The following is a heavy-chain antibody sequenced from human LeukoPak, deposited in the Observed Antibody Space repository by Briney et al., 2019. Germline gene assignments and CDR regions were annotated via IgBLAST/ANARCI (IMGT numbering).Heavy chain of an antibody. CDR2: IRSSGDDI. D-gene: IGHD3-10*01. CDR3: VRYYNALAV. CDR1: GFTFSGYT. J-gene: IGHJ3*01. Sequence: GGSLRLSCAASGFTFSGYTMNWVRQAPGKGLEWVSSIRSSGDDIFYGDSVKGRFTISRDNAKNSLYLQMNSLRADDSAVYYCVRYYNALAVWGHGTMVTVS. V-gene: IGHV3-21*01.